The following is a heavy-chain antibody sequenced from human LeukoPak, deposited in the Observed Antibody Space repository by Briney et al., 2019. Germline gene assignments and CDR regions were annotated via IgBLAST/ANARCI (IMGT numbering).Heavy chain of an antibody. D-gene: IGHD6-19*01. Sequence: SVNVSCKAAGGTFSSYAISWVRQPPGQGLEWMGRIIPILCIANYAQKFQGRVTITADKSTSTAYMELSSLRSEDTAVYYCARAPGRTTVAVAQLDYWGQGTLVTVSS. V-gene: IGHV1-69*04. CDR2: IIPILCIA. J-gene: IGHJ4*02. CDR1: GGTFSSYA. CDR3: ARAPGRTTVAVAQLDY.